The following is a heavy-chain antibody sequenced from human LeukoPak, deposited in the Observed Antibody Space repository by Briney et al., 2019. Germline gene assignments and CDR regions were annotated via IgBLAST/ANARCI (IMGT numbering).Heavy chain of an antibody. CDR1: GFTFSSYA. CDR2: IKQDGSVK. V-gene: IGHV3-7*01. D-gene: IGHD3-9*01. CDR3: ATSRSLDRSLDY. J-gene: IGHJ4*02. Sequence: PGGSLRLSCAASGFTFSSYAMHWVRQAPGKGLEWVVNIKQDGSVKYYVDSVKGRFTISRDNAKNSLFLQMNSLRVEDTAVYYCATSRSLDRSLDYWGQGTLVTVSS.